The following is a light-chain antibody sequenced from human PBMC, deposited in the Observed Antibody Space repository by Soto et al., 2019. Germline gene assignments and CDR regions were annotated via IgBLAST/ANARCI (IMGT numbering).Light chain of an antibody. CDR2: STD. J-gene: IGLJ1*01. Sequence: QSLLTQPPSASGTPGQRVIISCSGTSANIGNNFVCWYQHLPGMAPKLLIYSTDQRPSGVPDRFSGSKSGTSASLAISGLRSEDEADYYCVAWDASFSGLVFGPRTKVTVL. CDR3: VAWDASFSGLV. CDR1: SANIGNNF. V-gene: IGLV1-47*02.